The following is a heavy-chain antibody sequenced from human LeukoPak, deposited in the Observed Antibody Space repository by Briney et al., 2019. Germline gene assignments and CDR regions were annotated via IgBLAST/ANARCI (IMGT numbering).Heavy chain of an antibody. J-gene: IGHJ6*03. CDR2: IYPGDSDT. CDR1: GYIFTSYW. CDR3: ARLDIVVVPAAIRNYYYYMDV. V-gene: IGHV5-51*01. D-gene: IGHD2-2*02. Sequence: RGESLQISCKGSGYIFTSYWIGWVRQMPGKGLEWMGIIYPGDSDTRYSPSFQGQVTISADKSISTAYLQWSSLKASDTAMYYCARLDIVVVPAAIRNYYYYMDVWGKGTTVTVSS.